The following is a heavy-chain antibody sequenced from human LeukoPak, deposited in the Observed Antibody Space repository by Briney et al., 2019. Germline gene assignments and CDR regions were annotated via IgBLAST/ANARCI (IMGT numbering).Heavy chain of an antibody. V-gene: IGHV1-2*06. Sequence: ASVKVSCKASGYTFTGYYMHWVRQAPGQGLEWMGRINPNSGGTNYAQKFQGRVTMTRDTSISTAYMELSRLRSDGTAVYYCASPGGSYYYYGMDVWGQGTTVTVSS. CDR1: GYTFTGYY. CDR3: ASPGGSYYYYGMDV. CDR2: INPNSGGT. D-gene: IGHD1-14*01. J-gene: IGHJ6*02.